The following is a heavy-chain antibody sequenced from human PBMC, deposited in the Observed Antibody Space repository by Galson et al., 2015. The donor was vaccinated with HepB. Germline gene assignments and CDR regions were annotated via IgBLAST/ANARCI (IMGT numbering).Heavy chain of an antibody. CDR1: GFTFSSYG. J-gene: IGHJ4*02. CDR3: AKTPTTSGQLDY. D-gene: IGHD1-1*01. V-gene: IGHV3-23*01. Sequence: LRLSCAASGFTFSSYGMSWVRQAPGKGLEWVSSFSGSGTNTYYADSVKGRFTISRDNPKSTLYLQMNSLRAEDSAVYYCAKTPTTSGQLDYWGQGTLVTVSS. CDR2: FSGSGTNT.